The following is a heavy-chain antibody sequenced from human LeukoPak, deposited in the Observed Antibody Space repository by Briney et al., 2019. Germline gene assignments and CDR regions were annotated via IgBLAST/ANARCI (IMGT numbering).Heavy chain of an antibody. Sequence: GGSLRLSCAASGFTFSSYSMNWVRQAPGKGLEWVSSISSSSSYIYYADSVKGRFTISRDNAKNSLYLQMNSLRAEDTAVYYCAGCLAAAMGYPYYMDVWGKGTTVTVSS. D-gene: IGHD5-18*01. V-gene: IGHV3-21*01. J-gene: IGHJ6*03. CDR3: AGCLAAAMGYPYYMDV. CDR2: ISSSSSYI. CDR1: GFTFSSYS.